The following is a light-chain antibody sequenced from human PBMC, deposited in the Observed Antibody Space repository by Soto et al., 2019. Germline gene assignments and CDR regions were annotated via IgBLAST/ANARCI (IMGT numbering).Light chain of an antibody. J-gene: IGLJ1*01. V-gene: IGLV1-47*01. CDR1: SSNIRSNY. CDR2: RNI. CDR3: AAWDGSLSGLV. Sequence: QSALTQPPSTSGTPGQWVTISCSGSSSNIRSNYLYWYQQLPATAPKHLIYRNIHRPSAVPYRFSCSKSCASASLAISGLRSEDEADYYCAAWDGSLSGLVFGTGTQLTVL.